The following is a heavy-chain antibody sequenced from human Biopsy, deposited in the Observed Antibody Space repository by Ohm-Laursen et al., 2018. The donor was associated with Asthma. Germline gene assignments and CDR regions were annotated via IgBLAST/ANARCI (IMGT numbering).Heavy chain of an antibody. CDR2: ISSSSSYI. CDR1: GFTFSSYS. J-gene: IGHJ4*02. Sequence: SLRLSCSASGFTFSSYSMNWVRQAPGKGLEWVLSISSSSSYIYYADSVKGRFTISRDNAKNSLYLQMNSLRAEDTAAYYCARDGTDMNEAMPKDYWGQGTLVTVSS. D-gene: IGHD2-2*01. CDR3: ARDGTDMNEAMPKDY. V-gene: IGHV3-21*01.